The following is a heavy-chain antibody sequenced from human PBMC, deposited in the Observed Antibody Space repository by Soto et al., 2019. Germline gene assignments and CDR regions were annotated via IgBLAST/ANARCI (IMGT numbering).Heavy chain of an antibody. V-gene: IGHV3-72*01. D-gene: IGHD3-22*01. J-gene: IGHJ4*02. CDR1: GFTFSDHY. CDR2: SRDKAQGYTT. CDR3: VRATYYSDSSGYTRCFHY. Sequence: GGSLRLSCAASGFTFSDHYIDWVRQAPGKGLEWVGRSRDKAQGYTTQYAASVKGRFTTSRDDSKNSVYLQMNSLKTEDTAVYYCVRATYYSDSSGYTRCFHYSGRGTMVTVYS.